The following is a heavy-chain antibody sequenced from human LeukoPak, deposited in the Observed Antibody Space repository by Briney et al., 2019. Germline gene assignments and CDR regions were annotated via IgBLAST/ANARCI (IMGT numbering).Heavy chain of an antibody. Sequence: SETLSLTCTVSGGSISRYYWSCIRQPPGKGLEWIGYIYTSGSTNYNPSLKSRVTISVDTSKNQFSLKLSSVTAADTAVYYCARMITGPDAFDIWGQGTMVTVSS. CDR3: ARMITGPDAFDI. D-gene: IGHD1-20*01. J-gene: IGHJ3*02. CDR2: IYTSGST. V-gene: IGHV4-4*09. CDR1: GGSISRYY.